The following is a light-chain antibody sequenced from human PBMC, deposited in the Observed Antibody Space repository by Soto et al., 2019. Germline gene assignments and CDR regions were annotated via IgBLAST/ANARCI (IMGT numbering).Light chain of an antibody. CDR2: GAS. CDR3: QQYGSSPPNT. CDR1: QSVSSSY. Sequence: EIVLTQSPGTLSLSPGERATLSCRASQSVSSSYLAWYQQKPGQAPRLLIYGASSRATGITYRFSGSGSGTDFPLTISRLEPENSAVYYCQQYGSSPPNTVGQGTKLEIK. J-gene: IGKJ2*01. V-gene: IGKV3-20*01.